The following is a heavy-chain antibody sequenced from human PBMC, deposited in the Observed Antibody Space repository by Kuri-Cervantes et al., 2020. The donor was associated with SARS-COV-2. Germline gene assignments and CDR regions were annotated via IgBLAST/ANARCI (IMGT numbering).Heavy chain of an antibody. D-gene: IGHD4-17*01. CDR1: GYTFTSYY. V-gene: IGHV1-46*01. Sequence: ASVKVSCKASGYTFTSYYMHWVRQAPGQELEWMGIINPSGGSTSYAQKFQGRVTMTRDTSTSTVYMELSSLRSEDTAVYYCAKNMRDFTVRNAFDIWGQGTMVTVSS. CDR3: AKNMRDFTVRNAFDI. J-gene: IGHJ3*02. CDR2: INPSGGST.